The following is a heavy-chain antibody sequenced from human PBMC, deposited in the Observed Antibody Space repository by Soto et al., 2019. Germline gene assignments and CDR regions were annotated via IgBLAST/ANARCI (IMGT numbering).Heavy chain of an antibody. Sequence: GGSLRLSCAASGFTFSSYAISWVRQAPGKGLEWVSAISGSGISTFYADSVKGRFTISRDNSNNTLYLQMNSLRADDTAVYYCAKALQRGFFFYGMDLRGHGTTFTAS. CDR3: AKALQRGFFFYGMDL. D-gene: IGHD6-25*01. J-gene: IGHJ6*02. CDR2: ISGSGIST. V-gene: IGHV3-23*01. CDR1: GFTFSSYA.